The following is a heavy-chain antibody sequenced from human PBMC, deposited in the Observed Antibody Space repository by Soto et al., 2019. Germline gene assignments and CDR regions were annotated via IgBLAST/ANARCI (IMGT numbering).Heavy chain of an antibody. J-gene: IGHJ6*02. V-gene: IGHV4-4*02. CDR1: GGSISSSNW. Sequence: SETLSLTCAVSGGSISSSNWWSWVRQPPGKGLEWIGEIYHSGSTNYNPSLKSRVTISVDKSKNQFSLKLSSVTAADTAVYYCARAKSSSWYNYGMDVWGQGTPVTVYS. CDR2: IYHSGST. D-gene: IGHD6-13*01. CDR3: ARAKSSSWYNYGMDV.